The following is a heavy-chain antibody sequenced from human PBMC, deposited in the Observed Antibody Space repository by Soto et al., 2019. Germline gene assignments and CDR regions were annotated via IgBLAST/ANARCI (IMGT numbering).Heavy chain of an antibody. CDR1: GGSISSSSYY. Sequence: SETLSLTCTVSGGSISSSSYYWGWIRQPPGKGLEWIGSIYYSGSTYYNPSLKSRVTISVDTSKNQFSLNLSSVTAADTAVYYCARRPRLTIFGHGWFDPWGQGTLVTVSS. D-gene: IGHD3-3*01. V-gene: IGHV4-39*01. CDR3: ARRPRLTIFGHGWFDP. J-gene: IGHJ5*02. CDR2: IYYSGST.